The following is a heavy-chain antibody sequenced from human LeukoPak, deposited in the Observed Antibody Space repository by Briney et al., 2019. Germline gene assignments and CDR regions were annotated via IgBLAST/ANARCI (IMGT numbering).Heavy chain of an antibody. CDR1: GGSLSGYY. CDR2: INHSGST. CDR3: ARLAPQYYYGSGSSYYYYYMDV. D-gene: IGHD3-10*01. Sequence: PSETLSLTCAVYGGSLSGYYWSWIRQPPGKGLEWIGEINHSGSTNYNPSLKSRVTISVDTSKNQFSLKLSSVTAADTAVYYCARLAPQYYYGSGSSYYYYYMDVWGKGTTVTVSS. J-gene: IGHJ6*03. V-gene: IGHV4-34*01.